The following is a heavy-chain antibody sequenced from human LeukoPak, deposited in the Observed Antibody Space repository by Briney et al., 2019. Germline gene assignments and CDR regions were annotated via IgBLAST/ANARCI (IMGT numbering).Heavy chain of an antibody. J-gene: IGHJ4*02. D-gene: IGHD6-13*01. CDR1: GFTFSSYW. V-gene: IGHV3-74*01. CDR3: GRDIAAAVDY. Sequence: GGSLRLSCTASGFTFSSYWMHWVRQAPGKGLVWVSRINSAGISTNYADSVKGRFTISRDNAKNTLYLQMNSLRAEDTAIYYCGRDIAAAVDYWGLGTLVTVSS. CDR2: INSAGIST.